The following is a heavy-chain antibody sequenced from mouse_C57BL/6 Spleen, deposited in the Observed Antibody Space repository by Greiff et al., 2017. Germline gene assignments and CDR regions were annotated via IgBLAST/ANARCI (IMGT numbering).Heavy chain of an antibody. CDR3: AGSYYGSSYDWYFDV. J-gene: IGHJ1*03. Sequence: VQLQQPGAELVKPGASVKMSCKASGYTFTSYWITWVKQRPGQGLEWIGEIYPGSGSTNYNEKFKSKATLTVDTSSSTAYMQLSSLTAVDSAVYYCAGSYYGSSYDWYFDVWGTVTTVTVSS. CDR2: IYPGSGST. CDR1: GYTFTSYW. V-gene: IGHV1-55*01. D-gene: IGHD1-1*01.